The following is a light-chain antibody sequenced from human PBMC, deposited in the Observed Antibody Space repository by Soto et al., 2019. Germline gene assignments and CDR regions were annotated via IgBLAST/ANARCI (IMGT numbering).Light chain of an antibody. CDR2: DAS. J-gene: IGKJ5*01. V-gene: IGKV3D-20*01. CDR3: QQYGSSPIT. Sequence: IVLTQSPGTLSLSPGERATLSCRAGQSVSSNYLAWYQQKPGLAPRLVMYDASNRATGVPDRFRGSGSGTDFTLTISRLEPEDVAVYYCQQYGSSPITFGQGTRREIK. CDR1: QSVSSNY.